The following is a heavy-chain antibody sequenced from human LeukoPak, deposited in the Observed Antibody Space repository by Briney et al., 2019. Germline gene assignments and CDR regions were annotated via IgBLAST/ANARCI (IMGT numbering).Heavy chain of an antibody. Sequence: QPGGSLRLSCAASGFTFSSYAMSWVRQAPGKGLEWGSAISGSGGSTYYADSVKGRFTISRDNAKNSLYLQMNSLRAEDTAVYYCARAARYQLLAFDYWGQGTLVTVSS. CDR3: ARAARYQLLAFDY. D-gene: IGHD2-2*01. J-gene: IGHJ4*02. CDR1: GFTFSSYA. CDR2: ISGSGGST. V-gene: IGHV3-23*01.